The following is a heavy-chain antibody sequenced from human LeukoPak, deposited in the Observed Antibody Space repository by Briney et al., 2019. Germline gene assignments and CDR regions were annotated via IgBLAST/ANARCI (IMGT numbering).Heavy chain of an antibody. J-gene: IGHJ4*02. CDR3: ARTTDGDYPLYYFDY. CDR1: RFTFSSYA. V-gene: IGHV3-23*01. Sequence: GGSLRLSCAASRFTFSSYAMSWVRQAPGKGLEWVSAISGSGGSTYYADSVKGRFTISRDNSKNTLYLQMNSLRAEDTAVYYCARTTDGDYPLYYFDYWGQGTLVTVSS. CDR2: ISGSGGST. D-gene: IGHD4-17*01.